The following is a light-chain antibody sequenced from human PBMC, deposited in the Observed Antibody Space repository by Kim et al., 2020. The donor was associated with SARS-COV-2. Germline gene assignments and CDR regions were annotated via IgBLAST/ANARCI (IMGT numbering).Light chain of an antibody. Sequence: ALGQTVRITCHGDSLESYFAGWGQQRPGQAPVVVIYDKDTRPSGIPDRYSGSGSDNTASLTITGAQAEDEADYFCYSRDTSGSHVIFGGGTKVTVL. CDR3: YSRDTSGSHVI. V-gene: IGLV3-19*01. CDR2: DKD. CDR1: SLESYF. J-gene: IGLJ2*01.